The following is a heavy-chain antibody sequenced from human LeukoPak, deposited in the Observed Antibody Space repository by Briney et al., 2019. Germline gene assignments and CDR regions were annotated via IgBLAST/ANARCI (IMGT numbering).Heavy chain of an antibody. V-gene: IGHV3-7*01. CDR1: GFTFSTYW. J-gene: IGHJ2*01. Sequence: GGSLRLSCAVSGFTFSTYWMSWVRQAPGMGLEWVGKIRQDGGQIFYVDSVKGRFTISRDNAKNSLYLQLNNLRAEDTAVYYCARADLEWYLDLWGRGTLVTVSS. CDR3: ARADLEWYLDL. CDR2: IRQDGGQI.